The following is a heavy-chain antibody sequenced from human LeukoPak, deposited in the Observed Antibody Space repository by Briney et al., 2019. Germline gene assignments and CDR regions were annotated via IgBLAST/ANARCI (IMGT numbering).Heavy chain of an antibody. Sequence: GGSLRLSCAASGFTFSTYNMNWVRQAPGKGLEWVSSITSSSTYIYYADSVKGRFTISRDNAKNSLYLQMNSLRAEDTAVYYCASHSVGVLPIATFDYWGQGTLVTVSS. D-gene: IGHD2-2*01. CDR1: GFTFSTYN. V-gene: IGHV3-21*01. CDR2: ITSSSTYI. CDR3: ASHSVGVLPIATFDY. J-gene: IGHJ4*02.